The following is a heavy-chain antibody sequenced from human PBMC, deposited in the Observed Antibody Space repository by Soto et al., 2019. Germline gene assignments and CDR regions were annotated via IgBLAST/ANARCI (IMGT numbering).Heavy chain of an antibody. CDR3: ARGVVVAATIDY. D-gene: IGHD2-15*01. CDR1: GYTFTGYY. CDR2: INPNSGGT. Sequence: ASVKVSCKASGYTFTGYYMHWVRQAPGQGLEWVGWINPNSGGTNYAQKFQGRVTMTRDTSISTAYMELSRLRSDDTAVYYCARGVVVAATIDYWGQGTLVTVSS. V-gene: IGHV1-2*02. J-gene: IGHJ4*02.